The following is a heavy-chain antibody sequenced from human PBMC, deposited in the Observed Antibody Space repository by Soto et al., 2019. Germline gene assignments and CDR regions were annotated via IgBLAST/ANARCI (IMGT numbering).Heavy chain of an antibody. CDR3: ARDAGLTTVTTGGRNYYGMDV. Sequence: ASVKVSCKASGYTFTSYYMHWVRQAPGQGLEWMGIINPSGGSTSYAQKFQGRVTMTRDTSTSTVYMELSSLRSEDTAVYYCARDAGLTTVTTGGRNYYGMDVWGQGTTVTVSS. V-gene: IGHV1-46*01. D-gene: IGHD4-4*01. CDR2: INPSGGST. CDR1: GYTFTSYY. J-gene: IGHJ6*02.